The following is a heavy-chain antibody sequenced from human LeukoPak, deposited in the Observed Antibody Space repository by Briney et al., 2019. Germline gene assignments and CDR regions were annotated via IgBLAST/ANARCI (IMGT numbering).Heavy chain of an antibody. CDR3: ARGSMEYYYGSGSYKDWFDP. CDR2: IYYSGGT. CDR1: GGSISSSSYY. J-gene: IGHJ5*02. V-gene: IGHV4-39*01. Sequence: PSETLSLTCTVSGGSISSSSYYWGWIRQPPGKGLEWIGSIYYSGGTYSNPSLKSRVTISVDTSKNQFSLKLSSVTAADTAVYYCARGSMEYYYGSGSYKDWFDPWGQGTLVTVSS. D-gene: IGHD3-10*01.